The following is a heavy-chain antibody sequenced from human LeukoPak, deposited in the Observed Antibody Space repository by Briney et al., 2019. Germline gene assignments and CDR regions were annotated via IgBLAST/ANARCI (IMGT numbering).Heavy chain of an antibody. CDR3: AKSGGSRPLYFDY. J-gene: IGHJ4*02. Sequence: GESLKISCKGSGYTFSNHWIGWLRQMPGRGLEWMGIIYPGDSDTRYSPSFQGQVTISADKSITTAYIQWSSLKASDTAMYFCAKSGGSRPLYFDYWGQGALVTVSS. V-gene: IGHV5-51*01. D-gene: IGHD2-15*01. CDR2: IYPGDSDT. CDR1: GYTFSNHW.